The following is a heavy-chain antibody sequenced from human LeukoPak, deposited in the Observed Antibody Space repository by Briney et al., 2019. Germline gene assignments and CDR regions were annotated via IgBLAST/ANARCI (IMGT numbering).Heavy chain of an antibody. D-gene: IGHD3-9*01. J-gene: IGHJ6*02. V-gene: IGHV4-34*01. CDR2: IHHRAGT. Sequence: KPSETLSLTCAVYGGSFTHYYWSWIRQVPGKGLEWIGEIHHRAGTNYNPSLKSRVTISADTSKNQFSLTLRSVTAADSAVFYCARGPVRDEEGLTGNSYYFGLDAWGQGTTVTVSS. CDR3: ARGPVRDEEGLTGNSYYFGLDA. CDR1: GGSFTHYY.